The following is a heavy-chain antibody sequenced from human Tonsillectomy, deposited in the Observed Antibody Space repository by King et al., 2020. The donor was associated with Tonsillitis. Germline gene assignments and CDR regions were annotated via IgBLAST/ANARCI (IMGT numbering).Heavy chain of an antibody. D-gene: IGHD2-15*01. Sequence: VQLVESGGGLVKPGGSLRLSCAASGFTFSSAWMSWVRQAPGKGLEWVGRIESKTDGGTTDYAAPVKGRFTISRDDSKNTLYLQMNSLKAEDTAVYYCTPIAGGNWGQGTLVAVSS. CDR3: TPIAGGN. V-gene: IGHV3-15*04. CDR1: GFTFSSAW. CDR2: IESKTDGGTT. J-gene: IGHJ4*02.